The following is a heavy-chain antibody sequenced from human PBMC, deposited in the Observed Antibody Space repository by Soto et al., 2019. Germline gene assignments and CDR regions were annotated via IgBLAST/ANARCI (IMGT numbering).Heavy chain of an antibody. CDR1: GFTFSNYY. D-gene: IGHD2-2*01. J-gene: IGHJ4*02. V-gene: IGHV1-46*01. CDR3: VRADIQHFDH. CDR2: ISPMSNYT. Sequence: ASVKVSCKXSGFTFSNYYIHWVRQAPNRGLEWMGMISPMSNYTRYTQPFQGRVTMTRDTSTSTAFLELTKLTSEDTAVFYCVRADIQHFDHWGQGTLVTVSS.